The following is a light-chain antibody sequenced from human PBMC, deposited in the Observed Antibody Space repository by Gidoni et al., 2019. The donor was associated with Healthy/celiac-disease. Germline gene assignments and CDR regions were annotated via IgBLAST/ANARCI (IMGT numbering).Light chain of an antibody. J-gene: IGKJ4*01. CDR1: QSISSY. V-gene: IGKV1-39*01. Sequence: IQITQSPSSLSASVGDRVTITCRASQSISSYLNWYQQKPGKAPKLLIYAASSLQSGVPSRFSGSGSGTDFTLTSSSLQPEDFATYYCQQSYSTPHFGGGTKVEIK. CDR2: AAS. CDR3: QQSYSTPH.